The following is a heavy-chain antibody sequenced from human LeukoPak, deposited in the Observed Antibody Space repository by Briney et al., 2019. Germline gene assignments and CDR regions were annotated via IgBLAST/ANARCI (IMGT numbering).Heavy chain of an antibody. J-gene: IGHJ4*02. D-gene: IGHD6-19*01. CDR3: ATGSGWHYYFDY. CDR1: GYSFTSYY. CDR2: INPSGGST. V-gene: IGHV1-46*01. Sequence: ASVKVSCKASGYSFTSYYMHWVRQAPGQGLEWMGVINPSGGSTSYAQKFQGRVTMTRDTSTSTVYMELSSLRSEDTAVYYCATGSGWHYYFDYWDQGTLVTVSS.